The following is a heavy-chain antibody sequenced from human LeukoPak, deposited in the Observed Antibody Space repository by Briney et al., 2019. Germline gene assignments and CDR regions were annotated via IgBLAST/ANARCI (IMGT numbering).Heavy chain of an antibody. CDR1: GFTFSSYS. CDR3: ARDQGLRFLEWLLFDAFDI. J-gene: IGHJ3*02. D-gene: IGHD3-3*01. CDR2: ISSSSSYI. Sequence: GGSLRLPCAASGFTFSSYSMNWVRQAPGKGLEWVSSISSSSSYIYYADSVKGRFTISRDNAKNSLYLQMNSLRAEDTAVYYCARDQGLRFLEWLLFDAFDIWGQGTMVTVSS. V-gene: IGHV3-21*01.